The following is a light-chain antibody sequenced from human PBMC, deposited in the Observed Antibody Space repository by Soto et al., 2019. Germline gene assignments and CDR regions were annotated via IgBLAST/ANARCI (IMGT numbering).Light chain of an antibody. CDR1: TGTVTSGHY. Sequence: QAVVTQEPSLTVSPGGTVTLTCGSSTGTVTSGHYPYWFQLKPGQAPRTRLYDINNKHSWTPARFSGSLLGGKAALTLSGAQPEDEGDYYCLLSYSGPSIFGGGTQLTVL. CDR3: LLSYSGPSI. V-gene: IGLV7-46*01. CDR2: DIN. J-gene: IGLJ7*01.